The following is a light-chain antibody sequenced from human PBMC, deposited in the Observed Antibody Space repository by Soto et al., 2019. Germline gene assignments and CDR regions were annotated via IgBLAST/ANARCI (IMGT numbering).Light chain of an antibody. CDR1: QSVSSSR. CDR3: QQYASSPYT. CDR2: DAS. V-gene: IGKV3-20*01. Sequence: EIVLTQSPGTLSLSPGERATLSCRASQSVSSSRLAWFQQKPGQAPRLFIYDASSRATGIPDRFSGSGSGTDFTLTISRLEPEDFAVYYCQQYASSPYTFGQGTKLEIK. J-gene: IGKJ2*01.